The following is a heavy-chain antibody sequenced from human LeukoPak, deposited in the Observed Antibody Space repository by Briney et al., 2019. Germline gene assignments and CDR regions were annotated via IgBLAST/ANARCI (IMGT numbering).Heavy chain of an antibody. Sequence: PGGSLRLSCAASGFTFSSHSMNWVRQAPGKGLEWVSYISSSSSSRYYADSVKGRFTISRDNAKNTLYLQMNSLRAEDTAVYYCASAYYYDYHSYYYYGMDVWGQGTTVTASS. CDR2: ISSSSSSR. J-gene: IGHJ6*02. D-gene: IGHD3-22*01. V-gene: IGHV3-21*05. CDR3: ASAYYYDYHSYYYYGMDV. CDR1: GFTFSSHS.